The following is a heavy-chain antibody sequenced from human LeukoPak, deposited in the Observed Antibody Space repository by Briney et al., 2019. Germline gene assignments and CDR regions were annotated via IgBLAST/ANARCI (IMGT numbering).Heavy chain of an antibody. Sequence: PSETLSLACAVYGGSFSGYYWSWIRQPPGKGLEWIGEINHSGSTNYNPSLKSRVTISVDTSKNQFSLKLSSVTAADTAVYYCARAVATTLYYYYYYMDVWGKGTTVTVSS. V-gene: IGHV4-34*01. CDR2: INHSGST. CDR3: ARAVATTLYYYYYYMDV. J-gene: IGHJ6*03. D-gene: IGHD5-24*01. CDR1: GGSFSGYY.